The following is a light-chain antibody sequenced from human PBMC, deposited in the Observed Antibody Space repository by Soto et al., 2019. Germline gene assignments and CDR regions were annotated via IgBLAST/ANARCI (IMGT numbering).Light chain of an antibody. CDR3: QSYDSSLSVVV. CDR1: SSNIGAGYV. CDR2: GNT. J-gene: IGLJ2*01. V-gene: IGLV1-40*01. Sequence: QSVLTQPPSVSGAPGQRVTISCTGSSSNIGAGYVVHWYQQLPGTAPKLLIYGNTNRPSGVPDRISGSKSGTSASLAITGLQAEDEADYYCQSYDSSLSVVVFDGGTKLTVL.